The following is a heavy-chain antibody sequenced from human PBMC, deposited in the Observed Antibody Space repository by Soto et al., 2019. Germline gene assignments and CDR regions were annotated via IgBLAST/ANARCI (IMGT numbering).Heavy chain of an antibody. CDR1: GFTFSSYG. CDR2: ISYDGSNK. J-gene: IGHJ6*02. V-gene: IGHV3-30*18. Sequence: QVQLVESGGGVVQPGRSLRLSCAASGFTFSSYGMHWVRQAPGKGLEWVAVISYDGSNKYYADSVKGRFTISRDNSKNTLYLQMNSLRAEDTAVYYCAKESSGHDYYYYGMDVWGQGTTVTVSS. D-gene: IGHD3-22*01. CDR3: AKESSGHDYYYYGMDV.